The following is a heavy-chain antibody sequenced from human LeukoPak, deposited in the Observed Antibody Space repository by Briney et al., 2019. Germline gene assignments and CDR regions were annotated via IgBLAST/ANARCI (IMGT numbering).Heavy chain of an antibody. J-gene: IGHJ4*02. D-gene: IGHD1-26*01. CDR2: INPNSGGT. CDR3: ARGKANSGSYYDY. V-gene: IGHV1-2*02. Sequence: GASVKVSCKASGYTFTGYYMHWVRQAPGQGLEWMGWINPNSGGTNCAQKFQGRVTMTRDTSISTAYMELSRLRSDDTAVYYCARGKANSGSYYDYWGQGTLVTVSS. CDR1: GYTFTGYY.